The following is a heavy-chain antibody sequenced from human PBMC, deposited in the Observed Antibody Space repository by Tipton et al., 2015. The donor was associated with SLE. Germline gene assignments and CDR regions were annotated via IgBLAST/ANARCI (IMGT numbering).Heavy chain of an antibody. Sequence: TLSLTCSVSGDSVSSHYCKRIRQPPLKGLEWIGHISFTGYTDYTPTLNSRVTISLDTSKNLFSLRLTSVTAADTAVHYWARFLISVGFGYWGQGTLVTVSS. D-gene: IGHD3-3*01. CDR2: ISFTGYT. V-gene: IGHV4-59*02. CDR1: GDSVSSHY. CDR3: ARFLISVGFGY. J-gene: IGHJ4*02.